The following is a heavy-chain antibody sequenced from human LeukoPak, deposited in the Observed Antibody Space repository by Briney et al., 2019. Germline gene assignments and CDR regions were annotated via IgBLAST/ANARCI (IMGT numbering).Heavy chain of an antibody. V-gene: IGHV3-21*01. Sequence: PGGSLRLSCAASGFTFSSYSMNGVRQAPGKGLEWVSSISSSSSYIYYADSVKGRFTISRDNAKNSLYLQMNSLRAEDTAVYYCARGWSGYSYGYYRNRWRPYDYWGQGTLVTVSS. CDR2: ISSSSSYI. CDR1: GFTFSSYS. CDR3: ARGWSGYSYGYYRNRWRPYDY. J-gene: IGHJ4*02. D-gene: IGHD5-18*01.